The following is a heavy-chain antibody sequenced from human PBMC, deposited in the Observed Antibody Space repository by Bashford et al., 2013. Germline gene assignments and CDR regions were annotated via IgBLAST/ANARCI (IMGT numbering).Heavy chain of an antibody. V-gene: IGHV1-69*13. CDR3: ARASGNYNYYYGMDV. D-gene: IGHD4-23*01. Sequence: VASVKVSCKASGGTLSSYAISWVRQAPGQGLEWMGGIIPIFGTAKYAQKFQGRVTITADESTSTAYMELSSLRSEDTAVYYCARASGNYNYYYGMDVWGQGTTVTVSS. CDR2: IIPIFGTA. CDR1: GGTLSSYA. J-gene: IGHJ6*02.